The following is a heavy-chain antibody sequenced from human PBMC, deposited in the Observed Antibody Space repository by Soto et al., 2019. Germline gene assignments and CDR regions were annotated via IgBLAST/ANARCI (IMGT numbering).Heavy chain of an antibody. CDR1: GFSLNTGGVG. D-gene: IGHD4-4*01. CDR3: AHLPGYSTLDY. V-gene: IGHV2-5*01. J-gene: IGHJ4*02. Sequence: SGPTLVNPTQTLTLTCTFSGFSLNTGGVGVGWIRQPPGKALEWLVLIYWNDDKRYSPSLKSRLTITKDTSKNQVVLTMTNMDPVDTATYYCAHLPGYSTLDYWGQGTLVTVSS. CDR2: IYWNDDK.